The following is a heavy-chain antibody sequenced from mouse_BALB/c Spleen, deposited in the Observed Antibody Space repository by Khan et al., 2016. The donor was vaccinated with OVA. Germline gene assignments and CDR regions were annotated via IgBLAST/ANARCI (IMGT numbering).Heavy chain of an antibody. CDR2: ISYSGGT. V-gene: IGHV3-2*02. J-gene: IGHJ2*01. Sequence: VQLKQSGPGLVKPSQSLSLTCTVTGYSITSGYAWNWIRQFPGNQLELMGYISYSGGTSYNPSLKSQISITRDTSTNTSYLQLNSVTTEDTATVYCAGRNDYGDYVDYWGQGTPLTVSS. CDR3: AGRNDYGDYVDY. D-gene: IGHD1-1*01. CDR1: GYSITSGYA.